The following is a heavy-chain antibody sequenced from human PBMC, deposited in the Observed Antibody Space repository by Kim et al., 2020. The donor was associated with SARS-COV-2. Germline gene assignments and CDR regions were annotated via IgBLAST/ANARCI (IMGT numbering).Heavy chain of an antibody. V-gene: IGHV3-9*01. D-gene: IGHD5-12*01. CDR2: SSWNSSSI. CDR3: AKEETPYSGYTWFDP. CDR1: GFPFGDYA. Sequence: GGSLRLSCAASGFPFGDYAMNWVRQGQRKGMEWVSGSSWNSSSIGYADSVKGRFTISRDNAKNSLYLQMNSLIADDTALYDCAKEETPYSGYTWFDPWG. J-gene: IGHJ5*02.